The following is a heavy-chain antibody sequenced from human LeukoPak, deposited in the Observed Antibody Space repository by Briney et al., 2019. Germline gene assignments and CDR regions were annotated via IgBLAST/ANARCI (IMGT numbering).Heavy chain of an antibody. D-gene: IGHD6-13*01. V-gene: IGHV1-2*02. CDR1: GYTFTGYY. Sequence: ASVKVSCKASGYTFTGYYMRWVRQAPGQGLEWMGWINPNSGGTNYAQKFQGRVTMTRDTSISTAYMELSRLRSDDTAVYYCARDPRAIAAAVPNWFDPWGQGTLVTVSS. CDR3: ARDPRAIAAAVPNWFDP. J-gene: IGHJ5*02. CDR2: INPNSGGT.